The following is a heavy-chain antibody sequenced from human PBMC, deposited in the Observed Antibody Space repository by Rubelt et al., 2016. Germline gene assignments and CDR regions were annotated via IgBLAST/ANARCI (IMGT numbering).Heavy chain of an antibody. CDR2: INHSGST. D-gene: IGHD1-26*01. CDR1: GGSFSGYY. CDR3: ARGVVGATKGNYYFDY. J-gene: IGHJ4*02. Sequence: QVQLQQWGAGLLKPSETLSLTCAVYGGSFSGYYWSWIRQPPGKGLEWIGEINHSGSTNYNLSLKIRVTISVDTSKNQFSLRLSSVTAADTAVYYCARGVVGATKGNYYFDYWGQGTLVTVSS. V-gene: IGHV4-34*01.